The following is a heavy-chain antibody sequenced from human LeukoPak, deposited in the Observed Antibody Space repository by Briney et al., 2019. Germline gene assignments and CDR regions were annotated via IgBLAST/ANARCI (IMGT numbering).Heavy chain of an antibody. Sequence: ASVKVSCKASGYTFTSYGISWVRQAPGQGLEWMGWISAYNGNTNYAQKLQGRVTMTTDTSTSTAYMELRSLGSDDTAVYYCARDPSIAAAGTGYNWFDPWGQGTLVTVSS. CDR3: ARDPSIAAAGTGYNWFDP. D-gene: IGHD6-13*01. CDR1: GYTFTSYG. V-gene: IGHV1-18*01. J-gene: IGHJ5*02. CDR2: ISAYNGNT.